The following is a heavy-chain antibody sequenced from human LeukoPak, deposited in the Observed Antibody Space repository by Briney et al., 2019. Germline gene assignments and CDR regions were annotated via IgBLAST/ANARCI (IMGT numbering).Heavy chain of an antibody. CDR2: FSGSGGST. J-gene: IGHJ4*02. D-gene: IGHD3-3*01. V-gene: IGHV3-23*01. CDR1: GFTFSSYA. CDR3: AKDPLWSGYFPEFDY. Sequence: GGSLRLSCAASGFTFSSYAISWVRQAPGNGLEWVSAFSGSGGSTYYADSVKGRFTISRDNSKNTLYLQMNSLRAEDTAVYYCAKDPLWSGYFPEFDYWGQGTLVTVSS.